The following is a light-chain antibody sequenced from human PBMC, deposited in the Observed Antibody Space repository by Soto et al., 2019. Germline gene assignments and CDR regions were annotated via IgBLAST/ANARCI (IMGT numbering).Light chain of an antibody. CDR2: DVS. CDR1: SSDVGGYNY. Sequence: QSVLTQPAPVSGSPGQSITISCTGTSSDVGGYNYVSWYQHHPGKAPKLMIFDVSNRPSGVSNRFSGSKSGNTASLTISGLQPEEEADYYCSSYTTSNTRQIVFGTGTKVTVL. V-gene: IGLV2-14*03. J-gene: IGLJ1*01. CDR3: SSYTTSNTRQIV.